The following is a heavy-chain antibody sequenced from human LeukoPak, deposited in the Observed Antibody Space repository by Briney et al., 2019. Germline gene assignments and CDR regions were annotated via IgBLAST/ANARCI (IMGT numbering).Heavy chain of an antibody. Sequence: GASVKVSCKASGYTFTSYGISWVRQAPGQGLEWMGWINPNSGGTNYAQKFQGWVTMTRDTSISTAYMELSRLRSDDTAVYYCARADRYNWNHGLDYWGQGTLVTVSS. J-gene: IGHJ4*02. V-gene: IGHV1-2*04. CDR2: INPNSGGT. D-gene: IGHD1-1*01. CDR3: ARADRYNWNHGLDY. CDR1: GYTFTSYG.